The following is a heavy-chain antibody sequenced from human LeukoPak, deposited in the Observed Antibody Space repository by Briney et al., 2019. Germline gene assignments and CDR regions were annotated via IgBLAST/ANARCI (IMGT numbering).Heavy chain of an antibody. CDR1: GFTFINAW. CDR2: IQSTTNGGTP. CDR3: ASGVGTLDY. D-gene: IGHD1-14*01. J-gene: IGHJ4*02. Sequence: GGTLRLSCAASGFTFINAWMTWVRQAPGKGLEGVGRIQSTTNGGTPEYATPVKGRFTISRDDSKNTLYLQMTSLKTEDTAVYYCASGVGTLDYWGQGALVTVS. V-gene: IGHV3-15*01.